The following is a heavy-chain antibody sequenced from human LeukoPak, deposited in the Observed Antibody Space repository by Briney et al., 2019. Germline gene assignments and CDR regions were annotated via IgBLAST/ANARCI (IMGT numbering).Heavy chain of an antibody. J-gene: IGHJ4*02. Sequence: GGSLRLSCAASGFTFRLYSMNWVRQAPGKGLEWVSYVRSSDGAIAYADSVKGRFTISRDDAKNSLYLQMNSLRDEDTAVYYCARDRDWAFDYWGQGTLITVSS. CDR2: VRSSDGAI. V-gene: IGHV3-48*02. D-gene: IGHD3-9*01. CDR1: GFTFRLYS. CDR3: ARDRDWAFDY.